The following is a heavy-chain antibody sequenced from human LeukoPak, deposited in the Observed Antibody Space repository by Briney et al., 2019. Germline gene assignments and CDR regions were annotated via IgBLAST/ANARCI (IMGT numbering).Heavy chain of an antibody. CDR2: INAGNGNT. CDR1: GYTFTSYA. V-gene: IGHV1-3*03. CDR3: AKVGLTVTTILDYFDY. J-gene: IGHJ4*02. Sequence: GASVKVSCKASGYTFTSYAMHWVRQAPGQRLEWMGWINAGNGNTKYSQEFQGRVTITRDTSASTAYMELSSLRSEDMAVYYCAKVGLTVTTILDYFDYWGQGTLVTVSS. D-gene: IGHD4-11*01.